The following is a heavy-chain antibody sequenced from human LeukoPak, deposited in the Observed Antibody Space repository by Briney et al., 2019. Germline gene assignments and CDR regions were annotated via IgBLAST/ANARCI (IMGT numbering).Heavy chain of an antibody. CDR3: ARDAPPYCSGGSCYSRY. V-gene: IGHV3-7*01. D-gene: IGHD2-15*01. CDR1: RFTFSSYW. J-gene: IGHJ4*02. CDR2: IKQDGSEK. Sequence: AGGSLRLSCAASRFTFSSYWMSWVRQAPGKGLEWVANIKQDGSEKYYVDFVKGRFTISRDNAKNSLYLQMNRPRAEDTAVYYCARDAPPYCSGGSCYSRYWGQGALVTVSS.